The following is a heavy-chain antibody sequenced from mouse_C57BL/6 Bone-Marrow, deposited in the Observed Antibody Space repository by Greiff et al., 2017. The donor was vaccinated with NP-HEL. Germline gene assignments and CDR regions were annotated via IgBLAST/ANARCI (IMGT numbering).Heavy chain of an antibody. D-gene: IGHD1-1*01. CDR1: GFSLSTSGMG. V-gene: IGHV8-12*01. CDR3: ARRDYYGSSSFAY. Sequence: QVTLNESGPGILQSSQTLSLTCSFSGFSLSTSGMGVSWIRQPSGKGLEWLAHIYWDDDKRYNPSLKRRLTISKDTSRNQVFLKITSVDTADTATYYCARRDYYGSSSFAYWGQGTLVTVSA. J-gene: IGHJ3*01. CDR2: IYWDDDK.